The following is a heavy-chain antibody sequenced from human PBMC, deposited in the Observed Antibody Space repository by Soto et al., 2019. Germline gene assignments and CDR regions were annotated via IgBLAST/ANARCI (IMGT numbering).Heavy chain of an antibody. Sequence: GVLRISCAASGFTFSSYWMHWVRQAPGKGLVWVSRIDSDGISTTYAGSVKGRFTVSRDNAKNTLYLQMNSLRAEDTAVYYCARAQPFGCSGGSCYSGFDYWGQGTQVTVSS. D-gene: IGHD2-15*01. V-gene: IGHV3-74*01. CDR2: IDSDGIST. CDR1: GFTFSSYW. J-gene: IGHJ4*02. CDR3: ARAQPFGCSGGSCYSGFDY.